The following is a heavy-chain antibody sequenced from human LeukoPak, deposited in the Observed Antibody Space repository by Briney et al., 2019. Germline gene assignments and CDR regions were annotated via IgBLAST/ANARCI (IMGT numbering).Heavy chain of an antibody. Sequence: GGSLRLSCAASGFTFSSYAMSWVRQAPGKGLEWVSAISGSGGSTYYADSVKGRFTISRDNAKNSLYLQMNSLRAEDTAVYYCARKGDSSSCFDYWGQGTLVTVSS. J-gene: IGHJ4*02. CDR2: ISGSGGST. V-gene: IGHV3-23*01. CDR3: ARKGDSSSCFDY. D-gene: IGHD6-13*01. CDR1: GFTFSSYA.